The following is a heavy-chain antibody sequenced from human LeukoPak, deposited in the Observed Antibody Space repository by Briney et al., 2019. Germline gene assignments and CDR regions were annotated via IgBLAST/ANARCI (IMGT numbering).Heavy chain of an antibody. CDR1: GGSFSGYY. CDR3: ARAPREAILTGYFLGFDY. CDR2: INHSGST. D-gene: IGHD3-9*01. J-gene: IGHJ4*02. V-gene: IGHV4-34*01. Sequence: SETLSLTCAVYGGSFSGYYWSWIRQPPGKGLEWIGEINHSGSTNYNPSLKSRVTISVDTSRKHFSLDLSSVNAADTAVYYCARAPREAILTGYFLGFDYWGQGTLVTVSS.